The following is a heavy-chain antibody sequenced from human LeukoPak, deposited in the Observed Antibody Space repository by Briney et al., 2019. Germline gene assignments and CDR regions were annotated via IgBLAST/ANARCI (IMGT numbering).Heavy chain of an antibody. J-gene: IGHJ3*02. V-gene: IGHV4-39*01. CDR2: IYYSGST. Sequence: SETLSLTCTVSGGSNNSGSYYWGWIRQPPGKGLEWIGNIYYSGSTYYNPSLKSRVTISVDTSKNQFSLRLSSVTAADTAVYYCARLPTFDAFDIWGQGTMVTVSS. CDR1: GGSNNSGSYY. D-gene: IGHD2/OR15-2a*01. CDR3: ARLPTFDAFDI.